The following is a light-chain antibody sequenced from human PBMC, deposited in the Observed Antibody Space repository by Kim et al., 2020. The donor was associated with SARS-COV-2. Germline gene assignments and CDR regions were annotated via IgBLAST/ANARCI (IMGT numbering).Light chain of an antibody. CDR2: AAS. CDR1: QSISSY. CDR3: QQSYSTPWT. J-gene: IGKJ1*01. Sequence: SASVGDRVTIKCRASQSISSYLNWYQQKPGTAPKLLIYAASSLQSGVPSRFSGSGSGTDLTLTISSLEPEDFATYYCQQSYSTPWTFGQGTKLEI. V-gene: IGKV1-39*01.